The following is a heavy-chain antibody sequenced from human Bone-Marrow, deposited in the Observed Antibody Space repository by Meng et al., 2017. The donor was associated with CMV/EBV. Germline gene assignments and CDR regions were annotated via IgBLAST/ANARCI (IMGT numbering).Heavy chain of an antibody. J-gene: IGHJ4*02. CDR3: ARGKDPTYYDFWSGYYGFDY. CDR1: GFTFSSYS. CDR2: ISSSSSTI. Sequence: GESLKISCAASGFTFSSYSMNWVRQAPGKGLEWVSYISSSSSTIYYADSVKGRFTISRDNAKNSLYLQMNSLRAEDTAVYYCARGKDPTYYDFWSGYYGFDYWGQGTLVTVPS. D-gene: IGHD3-3*01. V-gene: IGHV3-48*04.